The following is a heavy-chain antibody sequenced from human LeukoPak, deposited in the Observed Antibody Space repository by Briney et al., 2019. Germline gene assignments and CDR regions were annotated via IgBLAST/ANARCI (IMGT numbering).Heavy chain of an antibody. Sequence: GRSLRLSCAASGFTFSTYGMHWVRQAPGKGLEWVAVITNDGNYEKYADAVRGRFTISRDNSKNTLYLQVNSLNAEDTAVYYCARDSITGDNSLDFWGRGTLVTVSS. CDR2: ITNDGNYE. V-gene: IGHV3-33*05. D-gene: IGHD7-27*01. CDR3: ARDSITGDNSLDF. CDR1: GFTFSTYG. J-gene: IGHJ4*02.